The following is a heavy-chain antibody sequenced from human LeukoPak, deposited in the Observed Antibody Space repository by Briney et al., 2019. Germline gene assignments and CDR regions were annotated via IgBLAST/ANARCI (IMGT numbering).Heavy chain of an antibody. J-gene: IGHJ4*02. D-gene: IGHD1-1*01. Sequence: GSLRLSCAASGFTFSSYSMNWVRQPPGKGLEWIGEINHSGSTNYNPSLKSRVTISVDTSKNQFSLKLSSVTAADTAVYYCARRRRWIVPDYWGQGTLVTVSS. CDR2: INHSGST. CDR1: GFTFSSYS. V-gene: IGHV4-34*01. CDR3: ARRRRWIVPDY.